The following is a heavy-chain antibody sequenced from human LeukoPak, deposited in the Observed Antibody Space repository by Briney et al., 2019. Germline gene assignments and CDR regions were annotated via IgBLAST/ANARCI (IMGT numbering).Heavy chain of an antibody. Sequence: SGGSLRLSCAASGFAFSNYGIHWVRQAPGKGLEWVAFIRYDGTIKKYADCVKGRFTISRDNSKNTLFLQMTSLRIEDTAVYYCARSTGDFGESLPDYWGQGTLVTVSS. CDR3: ARSTGDFGESLPDY. V-gene: IGHV3-30*02. D-gene: IGHD3-10*01. CDR2: IRYDGTIK. CDR1: GFAFSNYG. J-gene: IGHJ4*02.